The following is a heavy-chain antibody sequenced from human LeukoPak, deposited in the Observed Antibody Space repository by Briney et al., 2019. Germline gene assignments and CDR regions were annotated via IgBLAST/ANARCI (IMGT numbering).Heavy chain of an antibody. CDR3: ARMGDYGAGIIDY. CDR1: GFTFSSYS. J-gene: IGHJ4*02. Sequence: GGSLRLSCAASGFTFSSYSMNWVRQAPGKGLEWVSSISSSSSYIYYADSVKGRFTISRDNAKNSLYLQMNSLRAEDTAVYYCARMGDYGAGIIDYWGQGNLFTVSS. V-gene: IGHV3-21*01. D-gene: IGHD4/OR15-4a*01. CDR2: ISSSSSYI.